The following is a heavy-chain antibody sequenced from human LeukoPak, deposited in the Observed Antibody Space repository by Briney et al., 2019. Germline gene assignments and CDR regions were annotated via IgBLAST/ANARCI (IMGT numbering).Heavy chain of an antibody. CDR1: GGSISSGSYY. CDR3: AATVRTKSAGYFDY. CDR2: IYTSGST. J-gene: IGHJ4*02. V-gene: IGHV4-61*02. D-gene: IGHD2-8*01. Sequence: SETLSLTCTVSGGSISSGSYYWSWIRQPAGKGLQWIGRIYTSGSTNYNPSLKSRVTISVDTSKNQFSLKLSSVTAADTAVYYCAATVRTKSAGYFDYWGQGTLVTVSS.